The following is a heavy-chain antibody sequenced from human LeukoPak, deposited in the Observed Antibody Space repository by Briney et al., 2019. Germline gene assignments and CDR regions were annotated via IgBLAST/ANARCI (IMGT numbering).Heavy chain of an antibody. CDR3: ARHDDYSRTFDI. D-gene: IGHD4-11*01. Sequence: SENLSLTCTVSGGSISSYYWSWVRQPPGKGLEWIGYIYYSGTTDYNPSLRSRVTISVDTSKNQFSLKLSSVTAADTAVYYCARHDDYSRTFDIWGQGTLVTVSS. J-gene: IGHJ3*02. CDR1: GGSISSYY. V-gene: IGHV4-59*08. CDR2: IYYSGTT.